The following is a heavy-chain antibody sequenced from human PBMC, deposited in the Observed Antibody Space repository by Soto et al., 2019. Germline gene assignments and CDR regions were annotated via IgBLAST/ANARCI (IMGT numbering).Heavy chain of an antibody. J-gene: IGHJ5*02. D-gene: IGHD7-27*01. CDR2: IYYSGST. CDR1: GGSISSYY. V-gene: IGHV4-59*01. Sequence: SETLSLTCTVSGGSISSYYWSWIRQPPGKGLEWIGYIYYSGSTNYNPSLKSRVTISVDTSKNQFSLKLSSVTAADTAVYYCARETGDVQTGENWFDPWGQGTLVTVSS. CDR3: ARETGDVQTGENWFDP.